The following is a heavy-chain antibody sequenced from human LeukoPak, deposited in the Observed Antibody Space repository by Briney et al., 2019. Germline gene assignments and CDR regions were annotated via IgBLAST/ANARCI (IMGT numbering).Heavy chain of an antibody. CDR1: GFTFSRYN. CDR3: AKGEYHQDGIGENRFDN. D-gene: IGHD5-24*01. CDR2: VSSNSGYI. V-gene: IGHV3-21*06. J-gene: IGHJ4*02. Sequence: GGSLRLSCATSGFTFSRYNFHWLRQSPGKGLEWVSSVSSNSGYIYYADSVKGRFTTSRDNAKNSVFLQMSSLRPEDTAVYYCAKGEYHQDGIGENRFDNWGQGALVTVSS.